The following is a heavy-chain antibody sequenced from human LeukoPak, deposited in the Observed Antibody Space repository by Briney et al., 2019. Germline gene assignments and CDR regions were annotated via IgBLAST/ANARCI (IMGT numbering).Heavy chain of an antibody. V-gene: IGHV3-9*01. Sequence: PGGSLRHSCAASGFTFDDYVMSWVRQAPGKGLEWVSGINWNSGDIAYAASVKGRFTTSRDNDKKSLYLEMKSLRVEDTALYYCAKDMRDWASGSYTFDSWGQGTLVTVSS. CDR1: GFTFDDYV. D-gene: IGHD3-10*01. CDR2: INWNSGDI. CDR3: AKDMRDWASGSYTFDS. J-gene: IGHJ4*02.